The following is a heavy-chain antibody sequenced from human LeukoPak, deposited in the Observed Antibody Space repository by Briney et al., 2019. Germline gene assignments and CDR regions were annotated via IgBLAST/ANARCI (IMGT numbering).Heavy chain of an antibody. CDR2: FDPEDGET. D-gene: IGHD4-17*01. Sequence: ALVKVSCKVSGYTLTELSMHWVRQAPGKGLEWMGGFDPEDGETIYAQKFQGRVTMTEDTSTDTAYMELSSLRSEDTAVYYCATDPDDYGDYEVAYWGQGTLVTVSS. CDR1: GYTLTELS. CDR3: ATDPDDYGDYEVAY. V-gene: IGHV1-24*01. J-gene: IGHJ4*02.